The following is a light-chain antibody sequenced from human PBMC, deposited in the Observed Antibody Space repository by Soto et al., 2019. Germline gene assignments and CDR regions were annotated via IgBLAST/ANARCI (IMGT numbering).Light chain of an antibody. Sequence: EIVMTQFPATLSVSPGESATLSCRASQSVSNNLAWYQQKPGQAPRLLIYGASARATGIPARFSGSGSGTEFTLTISSLQSEDFALYYCQQYDNWPPPTFGGGTKVEIK. V-gene: IGKV3-15*01. J-gene: IGKJ4*01. CDR1: QSVSNN. CDR2: GAS. CDR3: QQYDNWPPPT.